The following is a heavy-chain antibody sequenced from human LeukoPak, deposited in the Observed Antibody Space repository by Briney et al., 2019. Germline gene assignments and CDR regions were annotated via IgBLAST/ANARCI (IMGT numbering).Heavy chain of an antibody. Sequence: SETLSLTCAVYGGSFSGYYWSWIRQPPGKGLEWIGEINHSGSTNYNPSLKSRVTISVDTSRNQFSLKLSSVTAADTAVYYCARVPAFYYGDYWTSSNYFDYWGQGTLVTVSS. CDR3: ARVPAFYYGDYWTSSNYFDY. V-gene: IGHV4-34*01. D-gene: IGHD4-17*01. CDR1: GGSFSGYY. CDR2: INHSGST. J-gene: IGHJ4*02.